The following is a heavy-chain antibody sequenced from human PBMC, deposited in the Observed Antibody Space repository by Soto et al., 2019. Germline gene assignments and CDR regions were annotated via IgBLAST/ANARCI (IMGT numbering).Heavy chain of an antibody. CDR2: VIPIFGTP. V-gene: IGHV1-69*01. CDR1: GGTFSTYA. CDR3: ARSQGGSSSLDIYYYYYYGMDV. D-gene: IGHD2-15*01. Sequence: QVQLVQSGAEVKKPGSSVKVSCKAPGGTFSTYAISWVRQAPGQGLEWMGGVIPIFGTPKYAQKFQGRVTITAEESTSTGYMELRRLRSEDTAVYYCARSQGGSSSLDIYYYYYYGMDVWGQGTTVTVSS. J-gene: IGHJ6*02.